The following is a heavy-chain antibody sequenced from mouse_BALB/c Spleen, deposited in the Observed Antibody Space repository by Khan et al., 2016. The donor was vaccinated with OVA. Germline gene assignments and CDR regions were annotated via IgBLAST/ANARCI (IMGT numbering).Heavy chain of an antibody. CDR3: ASAYYGNYREAMDY. CDR2: IWGDGST. J-gene: IGHJ4*01. V-gene: IGHV2-6-7*01. Sequence: QVQLKQSGPGLVAPSQSLSITCTVSGFSLNGYGVNWVRQPPGKGLEWLGMIWGDGSTDYNSALKSRLSISKDKSKSPVFLKMNSLQTDDTAMDDCASAYYGNYREAMDYWGQGTSVTVSS. CDR1: GFSLNGYG. D-gene: IGHD2-10*01.